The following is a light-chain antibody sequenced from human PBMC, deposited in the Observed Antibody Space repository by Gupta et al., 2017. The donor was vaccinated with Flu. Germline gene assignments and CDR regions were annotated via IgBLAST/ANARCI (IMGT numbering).Light chain of an antibody. CDR1: QGSSRG. V-gene: IGKV1-12*01. CDR3: PQANSFPFT. CDR2: DAA. Sequence: PSFVYASVGDRVPTPWRARQGSSRGVAWYQQKTEKATKLLSYDAATRERWVPSRFIGSGSGTEFTLTISRQQPEDFAIDYCPQANSFPFTCGHGTKVDIK. J-gene: IGKJ3*01.